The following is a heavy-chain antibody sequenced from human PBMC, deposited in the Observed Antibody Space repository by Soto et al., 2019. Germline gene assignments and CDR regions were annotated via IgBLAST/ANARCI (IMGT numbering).Heavy chain of an antibody. CDR2: IYYSGST. CDR3: ARLEVDTAMARWTATFDY. J-gene: IGHJ4*02. V-gene: IGHV4-59*08. Sequence: SETLSLTCTVSGGSISSYYWSWIRQPPRKGLEWIGYIYYSGSTNYNPSLKSRVTISVDTSKNQFSLKLSSVTAADTAVYYCARLEVDTAMARWTATFDYWGQGTLVTVSS. D-gene: IGHD5-18*01. CDR1: GGSISSYY.